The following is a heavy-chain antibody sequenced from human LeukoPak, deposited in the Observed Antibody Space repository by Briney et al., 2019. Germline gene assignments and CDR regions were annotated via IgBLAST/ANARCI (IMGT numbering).Heavy chain of an antibody. J-gene: IGHJ4*02. CDR2: ISWNSGSI. CDR1: GFTFDDYA. V-gene: IGHV3-9*01. Sequence: GRSLRLSCAASGFTFDDYAMHWVRQAPGKGLEWGSCISWNSGSIGYADSVKGRFTISRDNAKNSLYLQMNSLRAEDTALYYCAKSTSSGWPHFDYWGQGTLVTVSS. D-gene: IGHD6-19*01. CDR3: AKSTSSGWPHFDY.